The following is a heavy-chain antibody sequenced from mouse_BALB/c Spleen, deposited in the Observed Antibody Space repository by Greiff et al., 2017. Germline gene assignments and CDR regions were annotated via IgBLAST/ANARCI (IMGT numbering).Heavy chain of an antibody. CDR3: ARDQDGAMDY. D-gene: IGHD2-3*01. V-gene: IGHV5-4*02. Sequence: EVKLQESGGGLVKPGGSLKLSCAASGFTFSDYYMYWVRQTPEKRLEWVATISDGGSYTYYPDSVKGRFTISRDNAKNNLYLQMSSLKSEDTAMYYCARDQDGAMDYWGQGTSVTVSS. CDR1: GFTFSDYY. J-gene: IGHJ4*01. CDR2: ISDGGSYT.